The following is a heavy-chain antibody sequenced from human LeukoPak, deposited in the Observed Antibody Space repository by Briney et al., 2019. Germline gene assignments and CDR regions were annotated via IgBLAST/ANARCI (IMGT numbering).Heavy chain of an antibody. J-gene: IGHJ4*02. CDR3: VRGNPYNWSC. V-gene: IGHV3-11*04. CDR1: GFTFSDYY. Sequence: PGGSLRLSCAASGFTFSDYYMTWIRQAPGKELEWVSYISSSGSTIYYAGSVKGRFTISRDNAKNSLYLQMNSQRAEDTAVYYCVRGNPYNWSCWGQGTLVTVSS. D-gene: IGHD1-1*01. CDR2: ISSSGSTI.